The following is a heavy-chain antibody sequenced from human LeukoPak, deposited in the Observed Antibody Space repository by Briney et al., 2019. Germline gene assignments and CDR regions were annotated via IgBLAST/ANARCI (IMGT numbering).Heavy chain of an antibody. D-gene: IGHD5-18*01. CDR3: ATEADTAMALPKN. CDR1: GFTFNKVW. V-gene: IGHV3-15*01. J-gene: IGHJ4*02. Sequence: GGSLRLSCAASGFTFNKVWMSWVRLAAGKGLEWVGRIKSKTDGGTADYAAPVKGRFTISRDDSKNMVFLQMNSLKIADTALYFCATEADTAMALPKNWGQGTLVTVSS. CDR2: IKSKTDGGTA.